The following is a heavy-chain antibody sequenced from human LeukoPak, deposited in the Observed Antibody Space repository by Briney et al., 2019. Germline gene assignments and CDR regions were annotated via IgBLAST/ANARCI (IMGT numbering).Heavy chain of an antibody. CDR3: ARDSGPVDQLLSFDL. CDR1: GFTDNTYY. D-gene: IGHD2-2*01. J-gene: IGHJ4*02. CDR2: IYGGGTT. Sequence: PGGSLRLSCAPSGFTDNTYYMSWVRQAPGKGLGWVSVIYGGGTTYYADSVKGRFTISRDDSNNTLYLQMNSLRAEDTAVYYCARDSGPVDQLLSFDLWGQGTLVTVSS. V-gene: IGHV3-53*01.